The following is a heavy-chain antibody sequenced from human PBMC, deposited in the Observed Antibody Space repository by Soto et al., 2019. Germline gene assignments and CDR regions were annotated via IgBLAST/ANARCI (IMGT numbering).Heavy chain of an antibody. CDR2: FDPEDGET. D-gene: IGHD6-19*01. CDR3: ATLSRIAVVEYFQH. J-gene: IGHJ1*01. Sequence: ASVKVSCKVSGYTLTKLSMHWVRQAPGKGLEWMGGFDPEDGETLYAQKFQGRVTMTEDTSTDTAYMELSSLRSEDTAVYYCATLSRIAVVEYFQHWGQGTLVTVSS. V-gene: IGHV1-24*01. CDR1: GYTLTKLS.